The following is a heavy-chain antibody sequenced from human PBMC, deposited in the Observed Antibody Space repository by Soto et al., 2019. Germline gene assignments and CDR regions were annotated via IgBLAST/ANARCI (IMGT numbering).Heavy chain of an antibody. V-gene: IGHV3-48*03. Sequence: EMQLVESGGGLVQPGGSLRLSCAASGFTLSNYEMNWVRQAPGKGLEWVSYINSGGSSIKYADSVKGRFTISRDSARNSPDLQMNSLRHDDTAAYYCAGENFGDGFDFWGQGILVTVSS. CDR3: AGENFGDGFDF. CDR2: INSGGSSI. CDR1: GFTLSNYE. J-gene: IGHJ4*02. D-gene: IGHD4-17*01.